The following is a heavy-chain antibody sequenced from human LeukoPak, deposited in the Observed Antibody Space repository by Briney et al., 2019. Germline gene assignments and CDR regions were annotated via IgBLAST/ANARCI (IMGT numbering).Heavy chain of an antibody. D-gene: IGHD3-3*01. CDR2: IKQDGSEK. CDR1: GFTFSSYW. Sequence: GGPLRLSCAASGFTFSSYWMSWVRQAPGKGLEWVANIKQDGSEKYYVDSVKGRFTISRDNAKNSLYLQMNSLRAEDTAVYYCARDRTYYDFWSGYYDYWGQGTLVTVSS. CDR3: ARDRTYYDFWSGYYDY. J-gene: IGHJ4*02. V-gene: IGHV3-7*01.